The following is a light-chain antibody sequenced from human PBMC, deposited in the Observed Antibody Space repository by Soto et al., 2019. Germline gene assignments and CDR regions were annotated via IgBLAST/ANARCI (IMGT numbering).Light chain of an antibody. V-gene: IGLV2-14*01. CDR2: EVS. Sequence: QSALTQPASASGSPGQSITISCTGTSSDVGGYNYVSWYQQHPGKAPKLMIYEVSNRPSGVSNRFSGSKSGNTASLTISGLQAEDEADYYCSSYTSSSNYVFGTGTKLTVL. CDR3: SSYTSSSNYV. J-gene: IGLJ1*01. CDR1: SSDVGGYNY.